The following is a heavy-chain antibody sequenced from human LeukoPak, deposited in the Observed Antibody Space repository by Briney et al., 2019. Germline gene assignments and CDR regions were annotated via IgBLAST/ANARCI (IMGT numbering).Heavy chain of an antibody. V-gene: IGHV1-2*02. CDR2: INPHSGGT. CDR1: GYTFTSYG. CDR3: ARDPRIKAAGDDNWFDP. D-gene: IGHD6-13*01. Sequence: ASVKVSCKASGYTFTSYGISWVRQAPGQGLEWMGWINPHSGGTNYAQKFQGRVTMTRDTSISTAYMELSSLRSDDTAVYFCARDPRIKAAGDDNWFDPWGQGTLVSVSS. J-gene: IGHJ5*02.